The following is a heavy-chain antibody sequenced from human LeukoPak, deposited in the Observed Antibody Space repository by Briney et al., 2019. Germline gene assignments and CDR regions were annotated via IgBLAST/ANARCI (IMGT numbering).Heavy chain of an antibody. D-gene: IGHD5-12*01. CDR1: GYTFTGYY. Sequence: ASVKVSCKASGYTFTGYYVHWVRQAPGQGLEWMGWINPNSGGTNYAQKFQGRVTMTRDTSISTAYMELSRLRSDDTAVYYCASNSGYDRELFYYYYMDVWGKGTTVTVSS. J-gene: IGHJ6*03. V-gene: IGHV1-2*02. CDR3: ASNSGYDRELFYYYYMDV. CDR2: INPNSGGT.